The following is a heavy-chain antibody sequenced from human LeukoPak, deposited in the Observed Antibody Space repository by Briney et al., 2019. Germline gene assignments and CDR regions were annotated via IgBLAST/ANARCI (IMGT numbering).Heavy chain of an antibody. Sequence: GGSLRLSCTTSEFTFSSYAMSWVRQAPGKGLEWVSFISGSGGTTYYADSEKGRFTISKDNSKNMLYLQMNSLRDEDTAVYYCAKGVSVAGTLEYFHHWGQGTLVTVSS. CDR1: EFTFSSYA. V-gene: IGHV3-23*01. CDR3: AKGVSVAGTLEYFHH. D-gene: IGHD6-19*01. CDR2: ISGSGGTT. J-gene: IGHJ1*01.